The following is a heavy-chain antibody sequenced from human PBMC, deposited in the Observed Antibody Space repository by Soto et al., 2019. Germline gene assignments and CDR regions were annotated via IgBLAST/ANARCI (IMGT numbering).Heavy chain of an antibody. CDR3: ARAGGDIVVVPAARVRFDP. J-gene: IGHJ5*02. CDR2: IYYSGST. Sequence: ETLSLPCTVSGGSISSYYWSWIRQPPGKGLEWIGYIYYSGSTNYNPSLKSRVTISVDTSKNQFSLKLSSVTAADTAVYYCARAGGDIVVVPAARVRFDPWGQGTLVTVSS. CDR1: GGSISSYY. D-gene: IGHD2-2*01. V-gene: IGHV4-59*01.